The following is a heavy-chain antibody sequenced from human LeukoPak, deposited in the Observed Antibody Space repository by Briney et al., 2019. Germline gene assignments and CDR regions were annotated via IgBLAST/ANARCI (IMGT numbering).Heavy chain of an antibody. CDR2: TYYRCKRYN. V-gene: IGHV6-1*01. CDR3: ARGRKCEPENNWFEP. Sequence: SQTLSLTCAICGDSVPSNSAAWNWITQSPSRGVEWLGRTYYRCKRYNDYAGSVKSRITINPDTSKNQFSLQLNSVTPEDTTVYYCARGRKCEPENNWFEPWGQGTLVTVSS. J-gene: IGHJ5*02. CDR1: GDSVPSNSAA. D-gene: IGHD5-24*01.